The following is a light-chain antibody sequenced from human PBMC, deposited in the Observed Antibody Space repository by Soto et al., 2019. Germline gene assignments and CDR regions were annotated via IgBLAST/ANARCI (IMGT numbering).Light chain of an antibody. J-gene: IGKJ2*01. CDR2: AAS. CDR3: QHYDSSPPYT. Sequence: EIVLTQSPVTLSLSPGERATLSGRASRRFASSYLGWYQQKPGQAPRLLIYAASTRATGIPDRFSGSGSATDFTLTISRLEPEDSAVYYCQHYDSSPPYTFGQGTKLEIK. CDR1: RRFASSY. V-gene: IGKV3-20*01.